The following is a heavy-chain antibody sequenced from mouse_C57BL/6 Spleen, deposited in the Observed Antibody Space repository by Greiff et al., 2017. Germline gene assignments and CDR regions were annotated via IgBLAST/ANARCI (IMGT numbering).Heavy chain of an antibody. Sequence: VQLVESGPGLVAPSQSLSITCTVSGFSLTSYGVSWVRQPPGKGLEWLGVIWGDGGTNYHSALISRLSISKDNSKSQVFLKLNSLQTEDTATYYCAKPDDYGVNYAMEDWGKGTSVTVAS. D-gene: IGHD2-4*01. J-gene: IGHJ4*01. CDR1: GFSLTSYG. V-gene: IGHV2-3*01. CDR3: AKPDDYGVNYAMED. CDR2: IWGDGGT.